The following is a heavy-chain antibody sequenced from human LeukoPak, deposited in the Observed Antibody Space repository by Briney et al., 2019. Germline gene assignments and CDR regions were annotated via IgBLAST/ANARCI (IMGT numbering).Heavy chain of an antibody. Sequence: GGSLRLSCAASGFTFSSYGIHWVRQAPGKGLEWVAVIWHDGRNKYYADSVKGRFTISRDNSKNTVLLQMNSLRAEDTAVYYCARDWGSDEAIDYWGQGTLVTVSS. CDR3: ARDWGSDEAIDY. CDR2: IWHDGRNK. CDR1: GFTFSSYG. V-gene: IGHV3-33*01. J-gene: IGHJ4*02. D-gene: IGHD2-21*02.